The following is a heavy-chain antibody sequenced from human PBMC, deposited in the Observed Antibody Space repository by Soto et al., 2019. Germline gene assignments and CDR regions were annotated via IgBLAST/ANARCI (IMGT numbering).Heavy chain of an antibody. J-gene: IGHJ4*02. CDR1: GFTFSDYY. D-gene: IGHD5-12*01. CDR3: VRYSGYDSFGETDY. CDR2: ISSSSSYT. V-gene: IGHV3-11*05. Sequence: QVQLVESGGGLVKPGGSLRLSCAASGFTFSDYYMSWIRQAPGKGLEWVSYISSSSSYTNYADSVKGRFTISRDNAKNSLYLQMNSLRAEDTAVYYCVRYSGYDSFGETDYWGQGTLVTVSS.